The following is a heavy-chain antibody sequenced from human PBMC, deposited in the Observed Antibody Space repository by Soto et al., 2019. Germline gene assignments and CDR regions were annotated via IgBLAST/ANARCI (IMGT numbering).Heavy chain of an antibody. Sequence: GESLKISCKGSGYSFTSYWIGWVRQMPGKGLEWMGIIYPGDSDTRYSPSFQGQVTISADKSISTAYLQWSSLKASDTAMYYCARLIEITIFGVIPTDYGMDGWGQGTTVTVAS. V-gene: IGHV5-51*01. J-gene: IGHJ6*02. CDR1: GYSFTSYW. CDR3: ARLIEITIFGVIPTDYGMDG. D-gene: IGHD3-3*01. CDR2: IYPGDSDT.